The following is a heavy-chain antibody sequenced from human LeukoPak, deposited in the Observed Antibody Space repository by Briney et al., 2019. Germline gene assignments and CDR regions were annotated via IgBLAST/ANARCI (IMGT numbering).Heavy chain of an antibody. J-gene: IGHJ6*04. CDR3: AELGITMIGGV. CDR1: GFTFSSYE. CDR2: ISSSGSTI. V-gene: IGHV3-48*03. D-gene: IGHD3-10*02. Sequence: PGGSLRLSCAASGFTFSSYEMNWVRQAPGKGLEWVSYISSSGSTIYYADSVKGRVTISRDNAQNSLYLQMNSLRAEDTAVYYCAELGITMIGGVWGKGTTVTISS.